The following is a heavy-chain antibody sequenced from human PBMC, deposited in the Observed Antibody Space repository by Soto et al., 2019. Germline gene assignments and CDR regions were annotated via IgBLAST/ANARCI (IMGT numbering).Heavy chain of an antibody. V-gene: IGHV4-30-4*08. J-gene: IGHJ4*02. D-gene: IGHD3-3*01. CDR3: ARSDFWSGYYTDY. CDR1: GGSISSGDYH. CDR2: VYYTGNT. Sequence: QVQLQESGPGLVKPSQTLSLTCTVSGGSISSGDYHWSWIRQPPGKGLEWIGFVYYTGNTYYNPSLMSRVTISVDTSKNQFSLKLSSVTAADTAVYYCARSDFWSGYYTDYWGQGTLVTVSS.